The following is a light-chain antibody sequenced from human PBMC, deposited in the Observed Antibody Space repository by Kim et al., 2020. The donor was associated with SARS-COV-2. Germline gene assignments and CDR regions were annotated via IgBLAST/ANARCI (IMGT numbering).Light chain of an antibody. CDR2: YAS. J-gene: IGKJ1*01. V-gene: IGKV1-5*01. Sequence: ASVGERCTITCRGSQSISSWLAWYQQKPGKAPKLLIYYASSLESGVPSRFSGSGSGTEFTLTISSLQPDDVATYYCHQYNSYLRTFGQGTKVDIK. CDR3: HQYNSYLRT. CDR1: QSISSW.